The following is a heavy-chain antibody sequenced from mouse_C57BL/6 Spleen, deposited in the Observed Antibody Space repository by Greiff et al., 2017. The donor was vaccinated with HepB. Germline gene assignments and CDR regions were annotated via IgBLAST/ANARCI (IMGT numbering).Heavy chain of an antibody. CDR2: IDPSDSYT. J-gene: IGHJ2*01. V-gene: IGHV1-69*01. D-gene: IGHD2-2*01. Sequence: VQLQQPGAELVMPGASVRLSCKASGYTFTSYWMHWVKQRPGQGLEWIGEIDPSDSYTNYNQKFKGKSTVTIDKSSSTAYMQLSSLTSDDSAVYYCARGGYPYYFDYWGQGTTLTVSS. CDR1: GYTFTSYW. CDR3: ARGGYPYYFDY.